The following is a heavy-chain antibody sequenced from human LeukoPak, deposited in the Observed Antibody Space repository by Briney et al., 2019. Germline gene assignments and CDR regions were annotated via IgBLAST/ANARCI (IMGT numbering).Heavy chain of an antibody. CDR1: GFTFSDFY. CDR2: ISTTGYTI. CDR3: ARDYASEYMDV. D-gene: IGHD3-16*01. J-gene: IGHJ6*03. V-gene: IGHV3-11*04. Sequence: PGGSLRLSCEASGFTFSDFYMSWIRQAPGQGLEWLSYISTTGYTIYYADSVKGRFTISRDNTQNSLFLQMDSLRVEDTAVYYCARDYASEYMDVWGKGTTVTVSS.